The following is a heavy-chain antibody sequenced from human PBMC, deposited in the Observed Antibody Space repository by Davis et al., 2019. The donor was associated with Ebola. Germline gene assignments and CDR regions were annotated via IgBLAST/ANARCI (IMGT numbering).Heavy chain of an antibody. CDR1: GFTFSHYW. CDR3: ARESPPTSGTSYDN. CDR2: INHDGSEK. Sequence: PGGSLRLSCAASGFTFSHYWMSWVRQAPGKGLEWVANINHDGSEKYYVDSVKGRFTISRDNAKNSLYLQMNGLRADDTAIYYCARESPPTSGTSYDNWGQGTLVTVSS. V-gene: IGHV3-7*01. D-gene: IGHD6-13*01. J-gene: IGHJ4*02.